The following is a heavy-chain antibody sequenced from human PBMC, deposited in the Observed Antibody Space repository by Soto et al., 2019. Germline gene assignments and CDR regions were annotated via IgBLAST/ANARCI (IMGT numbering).Heavy chain of an antibody. CDR3: SRGRRTAVTIDY. D-gene: IGHD4-17*01. J-gene: IGHJ4*02. Sequence: QVQLQQWGAGLLKPSETLSLTCAVYGGSFSGYYWSWIRQPPRKGLEWIGEINHSGSTNYNPSLKSRVTISVDTSKNQFSLQLSSVTAADTAVYYCSRGRRTAVTIDYWGQGTLGTASS. CDR2: INHSGST. V-gene: IGHV4-34*01. CDR1: GGSFSGYY.